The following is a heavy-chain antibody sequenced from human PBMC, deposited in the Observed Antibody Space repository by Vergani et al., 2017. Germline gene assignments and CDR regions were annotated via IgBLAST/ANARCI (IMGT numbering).Heavy chain of an antibody. CDR2: INPNSGGT. CDR3: ARGVTGTTFSYYYYYYMDV. V-gene: IGHV1-2*02. CDR1: GYTFTGYY. Sequence: QVQLVQSGAEVKKPGASVKVSCKASGYTFTGYYMHWVRQAPGQGLEWMGWINPNSGGTNYAQKFQGRDTMTRDTSISTAYMELSRLRSDDTAVYYCARGVTGTTFSYYYYYYMDVWGKGTTVTVSS. D-gene: IGHD1-7*01. J-gene: IGHJ6*03.